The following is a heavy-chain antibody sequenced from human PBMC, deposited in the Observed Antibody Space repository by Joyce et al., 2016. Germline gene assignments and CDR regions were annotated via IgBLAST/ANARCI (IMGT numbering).Heavy chain of an antibody. CDR3: GRSGSGGLWYIDL. CDR1: GFTFSIYG. V-gene: IGHV3-30*03. CDR2: IVDDGSNK. Sequence: QVQLVESGGGAVQPGRSLRLSCAASGFTFSIYGMHWVRQAPGKGLEGVGVIVDDGSNKYYADAVKGRFTISRDNSKDTLYLQMNDLRAEDTAIYYCGRSGSGGLWYIDLWGRGTLVSVSS. D-gene: IGHD6-25*01. J-gene: IGHJ2*01.